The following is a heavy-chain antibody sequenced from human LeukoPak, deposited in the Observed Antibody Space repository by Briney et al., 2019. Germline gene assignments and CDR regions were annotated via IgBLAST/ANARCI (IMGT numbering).Heavy chain of an antibody. D-gene: IGHD3-3*01. CDR2: IIPILGIA. CDR1: GGTFSSYT. Sequence: SXKVSCKASGGTFSSYTISWVRQAPGQGLEWMGRIIPILGIANYAQKFQGRVTITADKSTSTAYMELSSLRSEDTAVYYCASNQITIFGVVKGLGAFDIWGQGTMVTVSS. V-gene: IGHV1-69*02. CDR3: ASNQITIFGVVKGLGAFDI. J-gene: IGHJ3*02.